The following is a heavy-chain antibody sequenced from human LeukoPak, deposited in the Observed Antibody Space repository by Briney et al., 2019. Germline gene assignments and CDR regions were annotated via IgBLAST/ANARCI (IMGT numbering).Heavy chain of an antibody. Sequence: SQTLSPTCAISGDSVSSNSAAWNWIRQSPSRGLEWLGRTYYRSKWYNDYAVSVKSRITINPDTSKNQFSLQLNSVTPEDTAVYYCARGDWNDLSPGLVRYWGQGTLVTVSS. D-gene: IGHD1-1*01. CDR2: TYYRSKWYN. CDR1: GDSVSSNSAA. CDR3: ARGDWNDLSPGLVRY. J-gene: IGHJ4*02. V-gene: IGHV6-1*01.